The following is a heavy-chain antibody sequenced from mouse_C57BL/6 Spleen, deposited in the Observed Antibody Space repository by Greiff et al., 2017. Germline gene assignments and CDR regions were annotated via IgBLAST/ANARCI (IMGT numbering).Heavy chain of an antibody. V-gene: IGHV1-7*01. CDR3: ARGGFYYGSSPGY. J-gene: IGHJ2*01. CDR1: GYTFTSYW. CDR2: INPSSGYT. Sequence: VQLQQSGADLAKPGASVKLSCKASGYTFTSYWMPWVKQRPGQGLEWIGYINPSSGYTKYNQKFKDKATLTADKSSSTAYMQLSSLTSEDSAGYCCARGGFYYGSSPGYWGQGTTLTVSS. D-gene: IGHD1-1*01.